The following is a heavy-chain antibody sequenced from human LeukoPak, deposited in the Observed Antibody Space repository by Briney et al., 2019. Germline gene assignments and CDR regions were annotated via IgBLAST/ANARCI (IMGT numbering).Heavy chain of an antibody. CDR2: ISYDGSNK. J-gene: IGHJ4*02. CDR3: ARKGYSSGWLTDLGH. Sequence: GGSLRLSCAASGFTFSSYVMHWVRQAPGKGLEWVAVISYDGSNKYYADSVEGRFTISRDNSKNTLYLQMNSLRTEDTAVYYCARKGYSSGWLTDLGHWGQGTPVTVSS. V-gene: IGHV3-30-3*01. D-gene: IGHD6-19*01. CDR1: GFTFSSYV.